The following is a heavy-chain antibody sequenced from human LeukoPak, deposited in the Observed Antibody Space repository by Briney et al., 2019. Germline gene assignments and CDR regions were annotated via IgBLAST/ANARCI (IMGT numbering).Heavy chain of an antibody. CDR1: GGSISSYY. Sequence: PSETLSLTCTVSGGSISSYYWSWIRQPPGKGLEWIGYIYYSGSTNYNPSLKSRVTISVDTSKNQFSLKLSSVTAADTAVYYCARTYYDFWSATFDPWGQGTQATVSS. CDR2: IYYSGST. D-gene: IGHD3-3*01. V-gene: IGHV4-59*01. CDR3: ARTYYDFWSATFDP. J-gene: IGHJ5*02.